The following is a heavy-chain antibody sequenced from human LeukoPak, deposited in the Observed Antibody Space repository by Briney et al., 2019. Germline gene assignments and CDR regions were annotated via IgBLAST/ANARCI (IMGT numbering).Heavy chain of an antibody. CDR2: IYWDDDK. J-gene: IGHJ3*02. CDR3: AHSTLCTSSSCYDAFDI. D-gene: IGHD2-2*01. CDR1: GFSLRTRGAG. V-gene: IGHV2-5*02. Sequence: SGPTLVNPTHTLTLTCAFSGFSLRTRGAGMGWIRQPPGKALEWLSLIYWDDDKRYSPSLKNRLSITKGTSENHVVLTMTNMDPVDTATYYCAHSTLCTSSSCYDAFDIWGQGTMVTVSS.